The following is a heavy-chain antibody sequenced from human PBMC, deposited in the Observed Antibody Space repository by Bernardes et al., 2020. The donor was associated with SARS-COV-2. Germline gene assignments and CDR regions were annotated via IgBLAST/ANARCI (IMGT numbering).Heavy chain of an antibody. Sequence: SETLSLTCTVSGGSISSGGYYWSWIRQHPGKGLEWVGYIYDSGSTYYNPSLKSRVTISVDTSKNQFSLKLSSVTAADTAVYYCASARVSPSMIVVVVDAFDIWGQGTMVTVSS. V-gene: IGHV4-31*03. CDR1: GGSISSGGYY. J-gene: IGHJ3*02. CDR3: ASARVSPSMIVVVVDAFDI. D-gene: IGHD3-22*01. CDR2: IYDSGST.